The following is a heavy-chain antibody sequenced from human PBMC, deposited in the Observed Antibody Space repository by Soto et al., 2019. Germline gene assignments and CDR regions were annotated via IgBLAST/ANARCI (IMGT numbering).Heavy chain of an antibody. Sequence: GASVKVSCKASGFTFTSSAVQWVRQARGQRLEWIGWIVVGSGNTNYAQKFQERVTITRDMSTRTAYMELSSLRSEDTAVYYCAAPSVAGTADHDAFDIWGQGTMVTVSS. D-gene: IGHD6-19*01. J-gene: IGHJ3*02. CDR2: IVVGSGNT. V-gene: IGHV1-58*01. CDR1: GFTFTSSA. CDR3: AAPSVAGTADHDAFDI.